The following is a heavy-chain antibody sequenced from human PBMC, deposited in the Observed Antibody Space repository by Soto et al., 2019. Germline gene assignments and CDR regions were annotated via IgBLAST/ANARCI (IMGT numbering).Heavy chain of an antibody. CDR2: IIPIFGTA. CDR1: GGTFSSYA. CDR3: ARGVGRGVQDYDFWSAYYTKWFDP. Sequence: SVKVSCKASGGTFSSYAISWVRQAPGQGLEWMGGIIPIFGTANYAQKFQGRVTITADESTSTAYMELSSLRSEDTAVYYCARGVGRGVQDYDFWSAYYTKWFDPWGQGTLLTVSS. V-gene: IGHV1-69*13. D-gene: IGHD3-3*01. J-gene: IGHJ5*02.